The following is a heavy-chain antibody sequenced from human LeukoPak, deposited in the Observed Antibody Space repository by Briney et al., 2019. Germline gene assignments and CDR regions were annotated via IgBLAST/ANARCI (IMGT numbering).Heavy chain of an antibody. CDR2: ISAYNGNT. Sequence: ASVKVSCKASGYTFTGYYMHWLRQAPGQGLEWMGWISAYNGNTHYAQKLQGRVTMTTDTSTSTVYMELRSLRSDDTAVYYCARGSPPRRNYDSRGYYSYYFDYWGQGTLVTVSS. D-gene: IGHD3-22*01. V-gene: IGHV1-18*04. CDR3: ARGSPPRRNYDSRGYYSYYFDY. J-gene: IGHJ4*02. CDR1: GYTFTGYY.